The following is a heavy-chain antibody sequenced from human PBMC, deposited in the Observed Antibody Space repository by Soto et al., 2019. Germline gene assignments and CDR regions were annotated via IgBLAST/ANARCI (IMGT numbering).Heavy chain of an antibody. CDR1: GGSISSSNW. D-gene: IGHD5-18*01. CDR3: ARAWPSVDSYGSGVMDV. V-gene: IGHV4-4*02. Sequence: QVQLQESGPGLVKPSGTLSVTCAVSGGSISSSNWCNWVRQPPGKGLEWIGEIYHSGSTNYNPSLRSRVTISLDKSKNQFSLRVKSVTAADTAEYYCARAWPSVDSYGSGVMDVWGQGTTVTVSS. J-gene: IGHJ6*02. CDR2: IYHSGST.